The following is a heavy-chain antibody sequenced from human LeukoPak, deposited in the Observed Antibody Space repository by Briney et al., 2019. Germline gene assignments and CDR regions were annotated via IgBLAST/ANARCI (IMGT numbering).Heavy chain of an antibody. Sequence: PSETLSLTCSVSGGSISSYYWSWIRQSAGKGLEWMGRIFPSGKTNYNPSLKSRATMSVDTSKNQLSLKLSFVTAADTAVYYCAKGRVGSSTLDFQHWGQGTLVSVSS. CDR1: GGSISSYY. D-gene: IGHD1-26*01. CDR3: AKGRVGSSTLDFQH. J-gene: IGHJ1*01. V-gene: IGHV4-4*07. CDR2: IFPSGKT.